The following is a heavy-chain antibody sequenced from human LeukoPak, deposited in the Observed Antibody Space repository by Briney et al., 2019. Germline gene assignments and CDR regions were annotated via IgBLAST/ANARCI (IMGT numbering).Heavy chain of an antibody. Sequence: PSETLSLTCTVSGGSISSGSYYWSWIRQPPGKGLEWIGYMSYSGSTNYNPSLKSRVTISVDTSKNQFSLRVSPVTAADTAVYYCARIRDSGGWHFLLDYWGQGTMVTVSS. D-gene: IGHD6-19*01. V-gene: IGHV4-61*01. CDR1: GGSISSGSYY. CDR2: MSYSGST. J-gene: IGHJ4*02. CDR3: ARIRDSGGWHFLLDY.